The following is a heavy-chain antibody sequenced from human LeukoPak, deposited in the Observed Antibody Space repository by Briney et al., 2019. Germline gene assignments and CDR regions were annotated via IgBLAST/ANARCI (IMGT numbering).Heavy chain of an antibody. D-gene: IGHD2-15*01. CDR1: GFTVSSNY. CDR2: IYSGGST. V-gene: IGHV3-53*01. J-gene: IGHJ6*02. Sequence: GGSLRLSCAASGFTVSSNYMSWVRQAPGKGLEWVSVIYSGGSTYYADSVKGRFTIYRDNSKNTLYLQMNSLRAEDTAVYYCARENALHCSGGSCYLIGYYGMDVWGQGTTVTVSS. CDR3: ARENALHCSGGSCYLIGYYGMDV.